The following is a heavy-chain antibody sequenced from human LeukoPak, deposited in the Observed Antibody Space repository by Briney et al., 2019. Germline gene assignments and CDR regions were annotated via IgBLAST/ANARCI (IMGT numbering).Heavy chain of an antibody. CDR2: IYYSGST. D-gene: IGHD7-27*01. CDR1: GDSINSSDYY. Sequence: SETLPHPRTVSGDSINSSDYYWAWIRQPPGEGLEWIGTIYYSGSTYYKSSLKSRLTISVDSSKNQFSLKMISVTAADTGVYYCARHGNWDPFDYWGQGALVTVSS. CDR3: ARHGNWDPFDY. J-gene: IGHJ4*02. V-gene: IGHV4-39*01.